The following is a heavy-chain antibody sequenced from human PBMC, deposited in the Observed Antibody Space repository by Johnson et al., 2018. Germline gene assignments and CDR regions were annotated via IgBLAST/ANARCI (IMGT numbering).Heavy chain of an antibody. D-gene: IGHD4-23*01. V-gene: IGHV3-74*01. CDR3: ATANSHAFDM. CDR1: GFTFSSYL. Sequence: EVQLVESGGGLVQHGGSXRLSCAASGFTFSSYLMHWVRQAPGKGLVWVARIISDGSSTSYAASGKGRFTISRDNAKTTLYLQMNSLRAEDSAVYYCATANSHAFDMWGQGTMVTVSS. J-gene: IGHJ3*02. CDR2: IISDGSST.